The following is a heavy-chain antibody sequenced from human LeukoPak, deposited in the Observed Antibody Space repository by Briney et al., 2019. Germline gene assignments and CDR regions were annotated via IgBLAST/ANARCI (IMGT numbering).Heavy chain of an antibody. CDR1: GGSISSYY. D-gene: IGHD5-12*01. J-gene: IGHJ2*01. V-gene: IGHV4-59*08. Sequence: SETLSLTCTVSGGSISSYYWSWIRQPPGKGLEWIGYIFYSGSTDYNPSLKSRVTISVDTSKYQFSLKLSSVTAADTAVYYCARKSSKSGFNGYDYWYFDLWGRGTLVTVSS. CDR3: ARKSSKSGFNGYDYWYFDL. CDR2: IFYSGST.